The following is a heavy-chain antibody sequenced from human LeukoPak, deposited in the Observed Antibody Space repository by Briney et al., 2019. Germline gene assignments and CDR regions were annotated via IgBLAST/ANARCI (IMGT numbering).Heavy chain of an antibody. CDR2: VRYDGSKK. D-gene: IGHD3-22*01. V-gene: IGHV3-30*02. CDR1: GFTFSTYG. Sequence: GGSLRLSCAASGFTFSTYGMHWVRQAPGKGLEWVAFVRYDGSKKYYTNSVKGRFTISRDNSKNTLYLQMNSLRAEDTAVYYCAKDSSIMIVVVTRENYFDYWGQGTLVTVSS. J-gene: IGHJ4*02. CDR3: AKDSSIMIVVVTRENYFDY.